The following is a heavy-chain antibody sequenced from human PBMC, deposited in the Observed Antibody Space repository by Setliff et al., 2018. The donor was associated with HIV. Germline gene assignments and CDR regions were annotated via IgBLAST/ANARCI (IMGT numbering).Heavy chain of an antibody. J-gene: IGHJ4*02. CDR3: ARQLSNSLDY. Sequence: ASVKVSCKASGDTLSDYYIHWVRQAPGQGLEWMGWISPNNGDKNIPQSFQGRVTMTRDTSINTAYMELSGLRSDDTAMYYCARQLSNSLDYWGQGTLVTVSS. CDR2: ISPNNGDK. V-gene: IGHV1-2*02. D-gene: IGHD7-27*01. CDR1: GDTLSDYY.